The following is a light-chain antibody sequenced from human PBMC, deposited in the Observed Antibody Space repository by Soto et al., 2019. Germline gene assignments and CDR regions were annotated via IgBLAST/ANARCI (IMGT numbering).Light chain of an antibody. CDR1: QSISSW. V-gene: IGKV1-5*01. J-gene: IGKJ1*01. CDR2: DAS. Sequence: DIQMTHSPSTLSASVGDRVTITCRASQSISSWLAWYQQKPGKAPKLLIYDASSLESGVPSRFSGSGSGTEFTLTISSPQPDDFATYYCQQYNSYSRTFGQGTKVDIK. CDR3: QQYNSYSRT.